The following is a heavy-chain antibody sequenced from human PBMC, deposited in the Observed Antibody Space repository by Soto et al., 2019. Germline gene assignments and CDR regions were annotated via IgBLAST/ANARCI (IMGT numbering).Heavy chain of an antibody. V-gene: IGHV3-23*01. J-gene: IGHJ5*02. CDR2: ISGSGGST. CDR1: GFTFSSYA. Sequence: EVQLLESGGGLVQPGGSLSLACAASGFTFSSYAMSWVSQAPGKGLEWVSAISGSGGSTYYAASVKGRFTISRDNSKNTLYLQMNSLRAEDTAVYYCANTLVWLPTVWFDPWGQGTLVTVSS. D-gene: IGHD6-19*01. CDR3: ANTLVWLPTVWFDP.